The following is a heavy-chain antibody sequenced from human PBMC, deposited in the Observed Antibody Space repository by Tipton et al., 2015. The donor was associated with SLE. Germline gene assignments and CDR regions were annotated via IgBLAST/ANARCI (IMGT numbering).Heavy chain of an antibody. CDR1: GYTFTSYG. J-gene: IGHJ5*02. V-gene: IGHV1-18*01. Sequence: QSGPEVKKPGASVKVSCKASGYTFTSYGINWVRQAPGQGLEWMGWINTYNGNTNYAQKLQGRVTMTTDTSTSTGYMELRSLTSEDTAVYYCARDRTPPVGPDAIGTGWFDPWGQGTLVTVSS. CDR2: INTYNGNT. CDR3: ARDRTPPVGPDAIGTGWFDP. D-gene: IGHD2-2*02.